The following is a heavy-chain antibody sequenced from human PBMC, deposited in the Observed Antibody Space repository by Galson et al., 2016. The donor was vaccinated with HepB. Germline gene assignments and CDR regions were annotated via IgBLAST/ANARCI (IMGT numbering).Heavy chain of an antibody. Sequence: SLRLSCAASGFTFSKYAMHWVRQTPGKGLEWVAIISYDGSNQYYADSVKGRFTISRDNSQSALYLQMNSLRAEDTALYYCAKSYYEPREMPDYWGQGTLVTVSS. CDR1: GFTFSKYA. D-gene: IGHD3-22*01. CDR2: ISYDGSNQ. V-gene: IGHV3-30*18. CDR3: AKSYYEPREMPDY. J-gene: IGHJ4*02.